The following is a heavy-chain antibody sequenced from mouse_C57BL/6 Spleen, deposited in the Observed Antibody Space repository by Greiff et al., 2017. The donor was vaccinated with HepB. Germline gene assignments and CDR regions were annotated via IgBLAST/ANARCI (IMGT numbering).Heavy chain of an antibody. V-gene: IGHV5-4*03. CDR1: GFTFSSYA. D-gene: IGHD2-3*01. CDR2: ISDGGSYT. Sequence: DVKLVESGGGLVKPGGSLKLSCAASGFTFSSYAMSWVRQTPEKRLEWVATISDGGSYTYYPDNVKGRFTISRDNAKNNLYLQMSHLKSEDTAMYYCARVGDGYHAMDYWGQGTSVTVSS. CDR3: ARVGDGYHAMDY. J-gene: IGHJ4*01.